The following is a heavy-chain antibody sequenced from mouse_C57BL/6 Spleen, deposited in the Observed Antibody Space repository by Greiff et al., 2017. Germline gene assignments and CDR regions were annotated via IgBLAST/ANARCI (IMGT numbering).Heavy chain of an antibody. CDR3: ARGSDYDGARFAY. J-gene: IGHJ3*01. V-gene: IGHV1-66*01. CDR2: IYPGSGNT. Sequence: VQLQQSGPELVKPGASVKISCKASGYSFTSYYIHWVKQRPGQGLEWIGRIYPGSGNTKYNEKFKGKATLTADTSSSTAYMPLSSLTSEDSAGYSCARGSDYDGARFAYWGQGTMVTVSA. CDR1: GYSFTSYY. D-gene: IGHD2-4*01.